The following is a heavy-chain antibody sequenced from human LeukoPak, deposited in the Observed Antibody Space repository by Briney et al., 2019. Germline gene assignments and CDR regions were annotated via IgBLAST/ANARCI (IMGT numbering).Heavy chain of an antibody. V-gene: IGHV3-15*01. Sequence: GGSLRLSCAASGFTLSNAWMTWVRQAPGKGLEWVGRINSKTDGGTTDYAAPVEGRFTISRDDSKNTVYLQMNSLKTEDTAVYYCATHLYYFDYWGQGTLVTVSS. J-gene: IGHJ4*02. CDR1: GFTLSNAW. CDR3: ATHLYYFDY. CDR2: INSKTDGGTT.